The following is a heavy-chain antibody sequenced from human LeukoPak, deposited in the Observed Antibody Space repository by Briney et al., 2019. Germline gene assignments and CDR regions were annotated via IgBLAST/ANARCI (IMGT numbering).Heavy chain of an antibody. V-gene: IGHV3-21*04. D-gene: IGHD3-3*01. Sequence: GGSLRPSCAASGFTFSSYSMNWVRQAPGKGLEWVSSISSSSSYIYYADSVKGRFTISRDNAKNSLYLQMNSLRAEDTAVYYCAKGIGDDFWSGYYYGWFDPWGQGTLVTVSS. CDR1: GFTFSSYS. CDR2: ISSSSSYI. CDR3: AKGIGDDFWSGYYYGWFDP. J-gene: IGHJ5*02.